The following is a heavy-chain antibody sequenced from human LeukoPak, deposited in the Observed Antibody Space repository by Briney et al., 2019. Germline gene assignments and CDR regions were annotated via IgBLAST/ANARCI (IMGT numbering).Heavy chain of an antibody. D-gene: IGHD2-8*01. CDR1: SGFIGSSSNY. J-gene: IGHJ5*02. CDR2: VYYSGST. Sequence: PSETLSLTCTVSSGFIGSSSNYWGWIRQAPGKGLEWIGNVYYSGSTFYNPSLKSRVTISVDTSKNQFSLKLRSMTAADTAIYYCARASFNVVFGNWFDPWGQGTLVTVSS. CDR3: ARASFNVVFGNWFDP. V-gene: IGHV4-39*01.